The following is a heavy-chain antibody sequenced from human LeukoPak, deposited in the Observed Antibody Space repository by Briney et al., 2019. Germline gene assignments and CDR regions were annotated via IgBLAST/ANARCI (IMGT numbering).Heavy chain of an antibody. CDR3: ARYYCSGGSCSLDY. CDR1: GGSISSYY. V-gene: IGHV4-4*07. D-gene: IGHD2-15*01. Sequence: PSETLSLICTVSGGSISSYYWSWLRQPAGKGLEWIGRIYTSGSTNYHPSLKSRVTISVDTSKNQFSLKLSSVTAADTAVYYCARYYCSGGSCSLDYWGQGTLVTVSS. J-gene: IGHJ4*02. CDR2: IYTSGST.